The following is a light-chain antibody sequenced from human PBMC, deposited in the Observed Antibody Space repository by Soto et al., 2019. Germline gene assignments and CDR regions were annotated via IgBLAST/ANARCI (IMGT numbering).Light chain of an antibody. V-gene: IGKV3-15*01. J-gene: IGKJ5*01. CDR3: QQRSNWPIT. CDR1: QSVSRF. CDR2: DTS. Sequence: EIVMTQSPATLSVSPGERVTLSCRASQSVSRFLAWYQQRPGQAPRLLIYDTSTRATGVPARFSGSGSGTEFSLTISSLQSEDFAVYYCQQRSNWPITFGLGTRLEIK.